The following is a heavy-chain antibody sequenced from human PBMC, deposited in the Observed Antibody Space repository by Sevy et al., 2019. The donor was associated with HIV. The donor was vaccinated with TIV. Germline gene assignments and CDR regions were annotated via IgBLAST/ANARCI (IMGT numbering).Heavy chain of an antibody. D-gene: IGHD3-3*01. CDR1: GFTFEDYA. V-gene: IGHV3-9*01. CDR3: ARLFHGNDY. J-gene: IGHJ4*02. CDR2: ISWNSGSL. Sequence: GGSLRLSCVGSGFTFEDYALHWVRQAPGKGLEWVSGISWNSGSLDYADSVKGRFTISRDNAKNSLYLQMNSLRAEDTAVYYCARLFHGNDYWGQGTLVTVSS.